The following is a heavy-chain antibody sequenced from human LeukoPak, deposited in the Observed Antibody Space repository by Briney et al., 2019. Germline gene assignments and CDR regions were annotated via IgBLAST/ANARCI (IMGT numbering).Heavy chain of an antibody. D-gene: IGHD6-19*01. CDR2: IYTSGST. Sequence: SETLSLTCTVSGGSISSYYWSWIRQPAGKGLEWIGRIYTSGSTNYNPSLKSRVTISVDTSKNQFSLKLSSVTAADTAVYYCARREGIAVAESYMEVWGKGTTVTISS. J-gene: IGHJ6*03. V-gene: IGHV4-4*07. CDR3: ARREGIAVAESYMEV. CDR1: GGSISSYY.